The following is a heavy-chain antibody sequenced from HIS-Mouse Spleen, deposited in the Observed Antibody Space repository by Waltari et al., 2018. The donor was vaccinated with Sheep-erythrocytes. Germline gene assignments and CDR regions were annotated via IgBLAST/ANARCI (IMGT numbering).Heavy chain of an antibody. CDR3: ARVASGATFDY. CDR2: ISSSSSYI. Sequence: EVQLVESGGGLVKPGGSLRLSCAASGVTFSSYSMNWVRQAPGKGLEWVSSISSSSSYIYYADSVKGRFTISRDNAKNSLYLQMNSLRAEDTAVYYCARVASGATFDYWGQGTLVTVSS. CDR1: GVTFSSYS. D-gene: IGHD1-26*01. J-gene: IGHJ4*02. V-gene: IGHV3-21*01.